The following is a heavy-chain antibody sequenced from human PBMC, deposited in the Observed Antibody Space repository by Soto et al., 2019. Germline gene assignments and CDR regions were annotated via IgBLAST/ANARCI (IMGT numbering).Heavy chain of an antibody. CDR2: ISSSSSTI. V-gene: IGHV3-48*01. Sequence: VQLVESGGGLVQPGGSLRLSCAASGFTFSSYSMNWVRQAPGKGLEWVSYISSSSSTIYYADSVKGRFTISRDNAKNSLYLQMNSLRAEDTAVYYCARGHYYYMDVWGKGTTVTVSS. CDR3: ARGHYYYMDV. J-gene: IGHJ6*03. CDR1: GFTFSSYS.